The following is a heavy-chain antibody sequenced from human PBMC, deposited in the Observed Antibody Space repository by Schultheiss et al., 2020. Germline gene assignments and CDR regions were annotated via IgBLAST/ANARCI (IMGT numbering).Heavy chain of an antibody. J-gene: IGHJ4*02. V-gene: IGHV4-4*07. D-gene: IGHD2-15*01. CDR1: GGSISTYY. Sequence: SETLSLTCTVSGGSISTYYWGWIRQPPGKGLEWIGSIYTSGSTNYNPSLKGRVTMSIDASKNQFSLKLSSVTAADTAVYYCARLGYCSGGSCYPDSKWGQGTLVTVSS. CDR2: IYTSGST. CDR3: ARLGYCSGGSCYPDSK.